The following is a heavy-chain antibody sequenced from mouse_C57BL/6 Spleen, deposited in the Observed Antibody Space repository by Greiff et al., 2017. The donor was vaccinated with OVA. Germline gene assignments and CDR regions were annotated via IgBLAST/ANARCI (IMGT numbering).Heavy chain of an antibody. V-gene: IGHV5-6*01. D-gene: IGHD2-3*01. Sequence: EVKLVESGGDLVKPGGSLKLSCAASGFTFSSYGMSWVRQTPDKRLEWVATISSGGSYTYYPDSVKGRFTISRDNAKNTLYLQMSSLKSEDTAMYYCARYDGYYLFAYWGQETLVTVSA. J-gene: IGHJ3*01. CDR3: ARYDGYYLFAY. CDR1: GFTFSSYG. CDR2: ISSGGSYT.